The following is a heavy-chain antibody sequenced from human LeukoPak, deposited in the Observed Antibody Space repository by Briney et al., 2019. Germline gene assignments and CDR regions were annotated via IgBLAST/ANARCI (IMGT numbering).Heavy chain of an antibody. V-gene: IGHV1-69*04. D-gene: IGHD6-19*01. CDR2: IIPIFGIA. CDR1: GGTFSSYA. J-gene: IGHJ5*02. CDR3: ARGSSGWYLEFDP. Sequence: SVKVSCEASGGTFSSYAISWVRQAPGQGLEWMGRIIPIFGIANYAQKFQGRVTITADKSTSTAYMELSSLRSEDTAVYYCARGSSGWYLEFDPWGQGTLVTVSS.